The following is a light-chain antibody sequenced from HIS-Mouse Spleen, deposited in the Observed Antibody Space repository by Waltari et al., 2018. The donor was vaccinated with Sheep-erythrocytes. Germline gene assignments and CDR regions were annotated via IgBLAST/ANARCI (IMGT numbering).Light chain of an antibody. CDR1: SSDVGGYNY. V-gene: IGLV2-11*01. Sequence: QSALTQPRSVSGSPGQSVTISCTGTSSDVGGYNYVSWYQQHPGKAPKLMIYAVSKRHSGVPVRVSGSKSGNTASLTISGLQAEDEADYYCCSYAGSYTLVFGGGTKLTVL. CDR2: AVS. CDR3: CSYAGSYTLV. J-gene: IGLJ2*01.